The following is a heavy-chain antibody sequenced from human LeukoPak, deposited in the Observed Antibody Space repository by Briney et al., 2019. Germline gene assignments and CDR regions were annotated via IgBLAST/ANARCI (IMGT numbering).Heavy chain of an antibody. Sequence: SETLSLTCAVYGGSFSDYFWSWIRQPPGKGLEWIGEISHSGSTTYNPSLRSRVTISGDTSKKQFSLNLNSVTATDTAVYYCARHSFDYDSSGYFYSFDYWGQGTLVTVSS. D-gene: IGHD3-22*01. V-gene: IGHV4-34*01. CDR1: GGSFSDYF. J-gene: IGHJ4*02. CDR3: ARHSFDYDSSGYFYSFDY. CDR2: ISHSGST.